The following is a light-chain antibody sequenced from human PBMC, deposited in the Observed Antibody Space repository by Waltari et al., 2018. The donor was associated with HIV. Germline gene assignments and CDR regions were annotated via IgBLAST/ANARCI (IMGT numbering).Light chain of an antibody. CDR1: TSNIGSNY. J-gene: IGLJ2*01. CDR2: RNN. V-gene: IGLV1-47*01. Sequence: QSVLTQPPSASGTPGQRVTISCSGSTSNIGSNYVYWYQHLPGTAPKLLIYRNNQRPAGVPDRFSGSKSGTSASLAISGRRSEDEADYYCATWDDSRVVFGGGTKLTVL. CDR3: ATWDDSRVV.